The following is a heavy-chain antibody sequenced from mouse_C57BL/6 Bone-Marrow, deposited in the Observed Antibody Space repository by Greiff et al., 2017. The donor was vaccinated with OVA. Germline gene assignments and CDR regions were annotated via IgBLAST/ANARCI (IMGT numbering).Heavy chain of an antibody. Sequence: EVKLVESGGGLVQSGRSLRLSCATSGFTFSDFYMEWVRQAPGKGLEWIAASRNKANDYTTEYSASVKGRFIVSRDTSQSILYLQMNALRAEDTAIYYCARDSYYYGSRDYAMDYWGQGTSVTVSS. D-gene: IGHD1-1*01. CDR1: GFTFSDFY. J-gene: IGHJ4*01. V-gene: IGHV7-1*01. CDR3: ARDSYYYGSRDYAMDY. CDR2: SRNKANDYTT.